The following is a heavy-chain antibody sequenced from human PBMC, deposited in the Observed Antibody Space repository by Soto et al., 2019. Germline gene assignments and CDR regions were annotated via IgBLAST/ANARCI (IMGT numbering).Heavy chain of an antibody. Sequence: EVQLVESGGGLVQPGGSLRLSCAASGFTFSSYSMNWVRQAPGTGLEWVSYISSSSSTIYYADSVKGRFTISRDNAKNSLYLQMNSLRAADTDVYYCARGIAAACTNYWGQGTLVTVSS. J-gene: IGHJ4*02. CDR3: ARGIAAACTNY. CDR2: ISSSSSTI. CDR1: GFTFSSYS. D-gene: IGHD6-13*01. V-gene: IGHV3-48*01.